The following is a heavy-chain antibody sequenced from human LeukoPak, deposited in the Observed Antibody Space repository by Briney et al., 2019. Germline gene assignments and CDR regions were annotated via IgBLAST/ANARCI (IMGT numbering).Heavy chain of an antibody. CDR2: INPDDTR. J-gene: IGHJ5*02. D-gene: IGHD3-3*01. CDR1: GFTFSASS. Sequence: GGSLTLSCLASGFTFSASSMTWVRQVPGKGLEWVSAINPDDTRYYADSVRGRFTVSRDTSKNTLYLHLNRLRAEDTAVYYCAKEHDLWHEEGNWFDPWGQGTLVTVSS. V-gene: IGHV3-23*01. CDR3: AKEHDLWHEEGNWFDP.